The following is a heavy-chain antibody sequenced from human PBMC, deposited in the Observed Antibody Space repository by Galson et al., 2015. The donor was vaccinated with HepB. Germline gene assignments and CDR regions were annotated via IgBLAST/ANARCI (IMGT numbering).Heavy chain of an antibody. CDR2: IYHSGST. J-gene: IGHJ5*02. V-gene: IGHV4-4*02. Sequence: SWVRQAPGKGLEWIGEIYHSGSTNYNPSLKSRVTISVDKSKNQFSLKLSSVTAADTAVYYCARSGLGGVVVFPNWFDPWGQGTLVTVSS. CDR3: ARSGLGGVVVFPNWFDP. D-gene: IGHD2-2*01.